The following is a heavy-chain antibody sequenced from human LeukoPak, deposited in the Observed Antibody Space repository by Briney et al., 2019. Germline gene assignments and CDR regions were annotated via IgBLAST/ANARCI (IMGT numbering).Heavy chain of an antibody. D-gene: IGHD2-2*01. J-gene: IGHJ4*02. CDR2: IIPIFGTA. V-gene: IGHV1-69*05. CDR1: GGTSSSYV. CDR3: ARGSRVPDY. Sequence: SVKVSCKASGGTSSSYVISWVRQSPGPRVECMGRIIPIFGTANYAQKFHGRVTITTDESTSTAYMELSSLRSEDTAVYYCARGSRVPDYWGQGTLVTVSS.